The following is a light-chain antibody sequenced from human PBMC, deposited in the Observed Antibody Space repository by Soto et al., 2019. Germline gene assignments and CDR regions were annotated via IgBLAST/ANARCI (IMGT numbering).Light chain of an antibody. CDR2: STN. J-gene: IGLJ2*01. Sequence: QTVVTQEPSFSVSPGGTVTLTCGLSSGSVSTSYYPSWYQQTPGQAPRTLIYSTNTRSSGVPDRFSGSILGNKAALTITGAQADDESDYYCVLYMGSGIPVVFGGGTKLTGL. CDR1: SGSVSTSYY. CDR3: VLYMGSGIPVV. V-gene: IGLV8-61*01.